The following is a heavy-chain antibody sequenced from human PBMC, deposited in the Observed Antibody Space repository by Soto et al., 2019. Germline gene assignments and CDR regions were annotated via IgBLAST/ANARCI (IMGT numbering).Heavy chain of an antibody. CDR1: GYRFTSSW. CDR2: VYPSDSDV. Sequence: PGESLKISCQGSGYRFTSSWIGWVRQMPGKGLEWLGNVYPSDSDVRYSPSFEGRVTISADNSINTAYLHLLNLKASDTAIYYCTKGATSPFDPWGQGTLVTVSS. V-gene: IGHV5-51*01. J-gene: IGHJ5*02. CDR3: TKGATSPFDP. D-gene: IGHD3-16*01.